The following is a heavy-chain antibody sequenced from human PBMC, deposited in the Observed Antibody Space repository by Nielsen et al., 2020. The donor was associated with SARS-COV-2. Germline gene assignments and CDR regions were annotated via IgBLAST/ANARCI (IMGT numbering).Heavy chain of an antibody. J-gene: IGHJ6*02. D-gene: IGHD2-21*02. CDR2: INAGNGNT. V-gene: IGHV1-3*01. Sequence: WVRQAPGQRLEWMGWINAGNGNTKYSQKFQGRVTITRDTSASTAYMELSSLRSEDTAVYYCARERGAYCGGDCYYYYGMDVWGQGTTVTVSS. CDR3: ARERGAYCGGDCYYYYGMDV.